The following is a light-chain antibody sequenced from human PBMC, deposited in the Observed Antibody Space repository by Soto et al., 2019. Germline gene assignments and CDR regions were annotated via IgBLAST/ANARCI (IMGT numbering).Light chain of an antibody. CDR3: QQYNNYMYT. CDR2: KAS. V-gene: IGKV1-5*03. J-gene: IGKJ2*01. Sequence: DIQMTQSPSTLSASVGDRVTITCRASQSISNWLAWYQQKPGKAPKLLIYKASSLESGVPSRFSGSGSVTQFTLTISSLQPDDFATYYCQQYNNYMYTFGQGTKLEIK. CDR1: QSISNW.